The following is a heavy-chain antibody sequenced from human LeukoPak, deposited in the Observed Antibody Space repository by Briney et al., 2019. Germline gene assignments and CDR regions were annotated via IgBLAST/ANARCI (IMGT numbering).Heavy chain of an antibody. CDR2: ISAYNGNT. Sequence: GASVKVSCKASGYTFSSYGISWVRQAPGQGLEWMGWISAYNGNTNYAQKLQGRVTMTTDTSTSTAYMELRSLRSDDTAVYYCARVGAAAGQNTPDYWGQGTLVTVSS. D-gene: IGHD6-13*01. J-gene: IGHJ4*02. V-gene: IGHV1-18*01. CDR3: ARVGAAAGQNTPDY. CDR1: GYTFSSYG.